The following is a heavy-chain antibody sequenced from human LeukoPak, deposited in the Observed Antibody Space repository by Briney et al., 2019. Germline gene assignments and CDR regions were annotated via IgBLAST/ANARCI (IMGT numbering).Heavy chain of an antibody. CDR2: ISSSSSTI. D-gene: IGHD6-19*01. J-gene: IGHJ5*02. CDR1: GFTFSSYS. CDR3: ARDLAFPGQWLPTGSWFDP. Sequence: PGGSLRLSCSASGFTFSSYSMNWVGQAPGKRLEWVSYISSSSSTIYYADSVKGRFTISRDNAKNSLYLQMNSLRAEDTAVYYCARDLAFPGQWLPTGSWFDPWGQGTLVTVSS. V-gene: IGHV3-48*04.